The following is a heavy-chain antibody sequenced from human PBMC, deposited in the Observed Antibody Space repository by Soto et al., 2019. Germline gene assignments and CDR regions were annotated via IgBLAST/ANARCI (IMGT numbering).Heavy chain of an antibody. V-gene: IGHV5-10-1*01. D-gene: IGHD2-15*01. J-gene: IGHJ4*02. CDR1: GYSFTSYW. CDR3: ATQGEYCSGGSCYSDFDY. CDR2: IDPSDSYT. Sequence: GESLKISCNGSGYSFTSYWISWVRQMPGKGLEWMGRIDPSDSYTNYSPSFQGHVTISADKSISTAYLQWSSLKASDTAMYYCATQGEYCSGGSCYSDFDYWGQGTPVPVYS.